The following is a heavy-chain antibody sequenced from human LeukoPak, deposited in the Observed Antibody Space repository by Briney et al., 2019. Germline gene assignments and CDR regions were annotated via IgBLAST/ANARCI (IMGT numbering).Heavy chain of an antibody. Sequence: SVTVSCTASGGTFSSYAISWVRQAPGQGLEWMGGIIPIFGTANYAQKFQGRVTITADESTSTAYMELRSLRSEDTAVYYCARDQGPGGYYYGMDVWGQGTTVTVSS. V-gene: IGHV1-69*13. CDR2: IIPIFGTA. J-gene: IGHJ6*02. CDR1: GGTFSSYA. CDR3: ARDQGPGGYYYGMDV. D-gene: IGHD3-16*01.